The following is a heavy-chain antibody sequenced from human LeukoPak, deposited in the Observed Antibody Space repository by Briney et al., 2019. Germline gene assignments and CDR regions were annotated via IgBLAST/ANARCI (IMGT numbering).Heavy chain of an antibody. CDR2: IWYDGSNK. J-gene: IGHJ6*02. D-gene: IGHD6-13*01. CDR3: ARDSGSSGMDV. Sequence: GGSLRLSCAASGFTFSSYGMHWVRQAPGKGLEWVAVIWYDGSNKYYADSVKGRFTISRDNFKNTLYLQMNSLRAEDTAVYYCARDSGSSGMDVWGQGTTVTVSS. V-gene: IGHV3-33*01. CDR1: GFTFSSYG.